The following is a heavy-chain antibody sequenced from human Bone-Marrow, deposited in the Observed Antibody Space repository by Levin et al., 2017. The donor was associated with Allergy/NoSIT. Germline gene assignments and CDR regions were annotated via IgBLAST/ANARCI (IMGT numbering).Heavy chain of an antibody. V-gene: IGHV3-30-3*01. CDR1: GFTFSSYA. CDR3: AKTPLPAGRQLWLPLYYYYIDV. J-gene: IGHJ6*03. D-gene: IGHD5-18*01. Sequence: GGSLRLSCAASGFTFSSYAMHWVRQAPGKGLEWVAVISYDGSNKYYADSVKGRFTISRDNSKNTLYLQMNSLRAEDTAVYYCAKTPLPAGRQLWLPLYYYYIDVWGKGTTVTVSS. CDR2: ISYDGSNK.